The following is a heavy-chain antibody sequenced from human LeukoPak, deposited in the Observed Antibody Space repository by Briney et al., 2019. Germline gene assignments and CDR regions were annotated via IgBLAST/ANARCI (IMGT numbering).Heavy chain of an antibody. V-gene: IGHV1-3*01. CDR3: ARNVRLWFGELFEYYFDY. J-gene: IGHJ4*02. CDR2: INAGNGNT. D-gene: IGHD3-10*01. Sequence: ASVKVSCKASGYTFTSYAMHWVRQAPGQRLEWMGWINAGNGNTKYSQKFQGRVTITRDTSASTAYMELSSLRSEDTAVYYCARNVRLWFGELFEYYFDYWGQGTLVTVSS. CDR1: GYTFTSYA.